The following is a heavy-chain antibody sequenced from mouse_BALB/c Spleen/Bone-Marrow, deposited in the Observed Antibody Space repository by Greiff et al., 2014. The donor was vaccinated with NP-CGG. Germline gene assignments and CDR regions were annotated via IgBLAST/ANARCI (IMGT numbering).Heavy chain of an antibody. CDR3: TRDLYDGYSYYAMGY. D-gene: IGHD2-3*01. CDR2: ITSGGSYT. J-gene: IGHJ4*01. CDR1: GFTFSSYT. Sequence: EVKVVESGGGLVKPGGSLKLSCAASGFTFSSYTMSWVRQTPEKRLEWVATITSGGSYTYYPDSVKGRFTISRDIAKNTLYLQMSSLRSEDTAMYYCTRDLYDGYSYYAMGYWGQGTSVTVSS. V-gene: IGHV5-6-4*01.